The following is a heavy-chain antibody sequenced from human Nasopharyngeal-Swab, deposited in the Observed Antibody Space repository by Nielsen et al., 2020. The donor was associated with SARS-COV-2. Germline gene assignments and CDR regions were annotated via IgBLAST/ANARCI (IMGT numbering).Heavy chain of an antibody. Sequence: LKISCAASGFTFSSYGMHWVRQAPGKGLEWVAVISYDGSNKYYADSVTGRFTISRDNSTNTLYLQMNSLRAEDTAVYYCAKDYYDSSGYLEYYFDYWGQGTLVTVSS. CDR1: GFTFSSYG. CDR2: ISYDGSNK. CDR3: AKDYYDSSGYLEYYFDY. J-gene: IGHJ4*02. V-gene: IGHV3-30*18. D-gene: IGHD3-22*01.